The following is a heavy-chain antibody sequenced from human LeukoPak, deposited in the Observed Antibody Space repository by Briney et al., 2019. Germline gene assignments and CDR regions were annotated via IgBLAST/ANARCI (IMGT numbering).Heavy chain of an antibody. CDR2: IYSGGST. J-gene: IGHJ4*02. CDR1: GFTVSSNY. CDR3: ALGYCSSTSCLGFDY. V-gene: IGHV3-53*01. D-gene: IGHD2-2*01. Sequence: GGSLRLSCAASGFTVSSNYMSWVRQAPGKGLEWVSVIYSGGSTYYADSVKGRFTISRDNSKNTLYLQMNSLRAEDTAVYYCALGYCSSTSCLGFDYWGQGTLVTVSS.